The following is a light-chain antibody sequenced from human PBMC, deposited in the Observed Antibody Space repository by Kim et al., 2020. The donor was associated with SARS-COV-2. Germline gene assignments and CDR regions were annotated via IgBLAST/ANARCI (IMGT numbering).Light chain of an antibody. CDR1: QSVSNN. J-gene: IGKJ4*01. Sequence: SVSRGERASLSCRASQSVSNNLAWYQQKPGQAPRLLISGASTRATGIPARFSGSGSGTEFTLTISSLQSEDFAVYYCQQYSHWPITFGGGTKLEI. CDR2: GAS. CDR3: QQYSHWPIT. V-gene: IGKV3-15*01.